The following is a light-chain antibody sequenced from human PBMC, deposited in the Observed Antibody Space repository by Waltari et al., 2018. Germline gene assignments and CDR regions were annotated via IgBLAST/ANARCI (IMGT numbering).Light chain of an antibody. V-gene: IGKV2D-29*02. CDR1: QSLLDRDGKTY. J-gene: IGKJ1*01. CDR3: MQSTELWT. Sequence: DIVMTQTPLSLSVTPGQPASISCKSSQSLLDRDGKTYLYWYLQKPGQSPQLLIYELSNRFSGVQDRFSGSGSGTDFTLKISRVEAEDVGVYYCMQSTELWTFGQGTKVEIK. CDR2: ELS.